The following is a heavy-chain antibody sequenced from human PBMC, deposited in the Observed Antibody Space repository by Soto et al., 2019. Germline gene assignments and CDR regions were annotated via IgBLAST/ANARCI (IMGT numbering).Heavy chain of an antibody. J-gene: IGHJ5*02. CDR2: IIPIFGTA. V-gene: IGHV1-69*13. D-gene: IGHD5-12*01. CDR1: GGTFSSYA. CDR3: ARAPRGWIRSPLGWLDP. Sequence: SVKVSCKASGGTFSSYAISWVRQAPGQGLEWMGGIIPIFGTANYAQKFQGRVTITADESTSTAYMELSSLRSEDTAVYYCARAPRGWIRSPLGWLDPWGQGTLVTVSS.